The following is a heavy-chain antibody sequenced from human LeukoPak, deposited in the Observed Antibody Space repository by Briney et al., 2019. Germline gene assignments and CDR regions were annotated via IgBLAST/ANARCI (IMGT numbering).Heavy chain of an antibody. CDR3: AKDLRAIYDVLTGYLDAFDL. V-gene: IGHV3-30*18. CDR2: ISYDGSKE. CDR1: GFTFSGCG. D-gene: IGHD3-9*01. J-gene: IGHJ3*01. Sequence: GGSLRLSCAASGFTFSGCGMHWVRQAPGKGLEWVAAISYDGSKEYYADSVKGRFTISRDSSKNTLYLQMNSLRAEDTAVYYCAKDLRAIYDVLTGYLDAFDLWGQGTMVTVSS.